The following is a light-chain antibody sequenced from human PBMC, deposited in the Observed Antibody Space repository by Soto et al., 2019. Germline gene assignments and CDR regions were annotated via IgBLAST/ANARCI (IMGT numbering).Light chain of an antibody. J-gene: IGKJ3*01. V-gene: IGKV3-11*01. CDR3: QQRSNPFT. Sequence: IVLTQSPATLSLSPGERATLSCRASQSVSSYLAWYQQKPGQAPRLLIYDAFNRAAGIRARFSGSGSGTDFILTISSLEPEDFAVYYCQQRSNPFTFGPGTKVEIK. CDR2: DAF. CDR1: QSVSSY.